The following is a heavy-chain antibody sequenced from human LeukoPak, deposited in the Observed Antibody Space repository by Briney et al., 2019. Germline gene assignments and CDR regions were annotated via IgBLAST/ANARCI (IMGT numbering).Heavy chain of an antibody. Sequence: GGSLRLSCAASGFTFSSYAMHWVRQAPGKGLEWVAVISYDGSNKYYADSVKGRFTISRDNSKNTLYLQMNSLRAEDTAVYYCARDRSSYGDTYYFDYWGQGTLVTVSS. D-gene: IGHD5-18*01. J-gene: IGHJ4*02. CDR1: GFTFSSYA. CDR2: ISYDGSNK. CDR3: ARDRSSYGDTYYFDY. V-gene: IGHV3-30-3*01.